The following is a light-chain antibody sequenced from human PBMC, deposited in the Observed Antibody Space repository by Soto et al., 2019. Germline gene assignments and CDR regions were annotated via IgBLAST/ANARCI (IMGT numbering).Light chain of an antibody. V-gene: IGKV1-5*03. CDR3: QEYRNNYGT. CDR2: KAS. CDR1: QRIDTW. J-gene: IGKJ5*01. Sequence: DIQMTQSPATLAASVGDRVSITCRASQRIDTWLAWYQQKPGKAPNLLIYKASRLQSGVPSRFSGSGSGTEFTLTISSLQPEDFATYYCQEYRNNYGTFGQGTRLEIK.